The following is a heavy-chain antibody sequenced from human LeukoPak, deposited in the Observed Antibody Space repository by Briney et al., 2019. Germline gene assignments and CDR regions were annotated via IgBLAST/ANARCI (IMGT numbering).Heavy chain of an antibody. D-gene: IGHD6-19*01. J-gene: IGHJ6*02. V-gene: IGHV1-18*01. Sequence: ASVKVSCKASGYTFTSYGISWVRQAPGQGLEWMGWISAYNGNTNYAQKLQGRVTMTTDTSTSTAYMELRSLRSDDTAVYYCARIAVAGTIFYYYYGMDVWGQGTTVTVSS. CDR3: ARIAVAGTIFYYYYGMDV. CDR1: GYTFTSYG. CDR2: ISAYNGNT.